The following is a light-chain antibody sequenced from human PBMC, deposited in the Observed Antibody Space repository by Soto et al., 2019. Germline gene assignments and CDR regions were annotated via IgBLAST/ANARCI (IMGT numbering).Light chain of an antibody. J-gene: IGLJ1*01. Sequence: QSALTQPASVSGSPGQSITISCTGTSSDVGGFNFVSWYQQHPGKAPKVMIYDVSDRPSGVSNRFSGSKSGNMASLTISGLQAEDEADYYCSSYTSSTLGVFGTGTKVTVL. CDR3: SSYTSSTLGV. CDR2: DVS. V-gene: IGLV2-14*03. CDR1: SSDVGGFNF.